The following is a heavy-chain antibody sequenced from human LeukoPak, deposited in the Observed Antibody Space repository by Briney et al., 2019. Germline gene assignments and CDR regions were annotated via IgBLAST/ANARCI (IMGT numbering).Heavy chain of an antibody. CDR2: IYHSGST. CDR1: GGSISSSNW. V-gene: IGHV4-4*02. CDR3: ARRSGYSSGWYLDY. D-gene: IGHD6-19*01. Sequence: SGTLSLTCAVSGGSISSSNWWSWVRQPPGKGLEWIGEIYHSGSTNYNPSLKSRVTISVDKSKNQFSLKLSSVTAADTAVYYCARRSGYSSGWYLDYWGQGTLVTVSS. J-gene: IGHJ4*02.